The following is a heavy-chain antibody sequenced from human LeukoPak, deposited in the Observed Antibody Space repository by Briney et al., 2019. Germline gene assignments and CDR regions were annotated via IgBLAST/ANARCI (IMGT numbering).Heavy chain of an antibody. D-gene: IGHD6-6*01. Sequence: ASVKVSCKASGYTFTSYGISWVRQAPGQGLEWMGWISAYNGNTNYAQKLQGRVTMTTDTSTSTAYMELRSLRSDDTAVYYCARGDSSSSRRSDAFDIWGQETMVTVSS. CDR2: ISAYNGNT. V-gene: IGHV1-18*01. CDR3: ARGDSSSSRRSDAFDI. CDR1: GYTFTSYG. J-gene: IGHJ3*02.